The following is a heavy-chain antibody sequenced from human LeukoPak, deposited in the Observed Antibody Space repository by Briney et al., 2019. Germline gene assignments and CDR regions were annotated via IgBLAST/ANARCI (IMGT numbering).Heavy chain of an antibody. CDR1: GGSFSGYY. CDR2: INHSGGT. V-gene: IGHV4-34*01. J-gene: IGHJ4*02. Sequence: SETLSLTCAVYGGSFSGYYWSWIRQPPGKGLEWIGEINHSGGTNYNPSLKSRVTISVDTSKNQFSLKLSSVTAADTAVYYCARGYFDWLLYFDYWGQGTLVTVSS. CDR3: ARGYFDWLLYFDY. D-gene: IGHD3-9*01.